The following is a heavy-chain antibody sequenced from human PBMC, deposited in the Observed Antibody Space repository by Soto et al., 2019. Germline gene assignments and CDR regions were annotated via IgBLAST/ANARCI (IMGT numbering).Heavy chain of an antibody. V-gene: IGHV4-59*01. CDR1: GGSISSYY. J-gene: IGHJ4*02. CDR2: IYYSGST. CDR3: ARRWVTAFDF. D-gene: IGHD4-4*01. Sequence: QVQLQESGPGLVKPSETLSLTCTVSGGSISSYYWSWIRQPPGKGLEWIGYIYYSGSTNYNPSLKRRVTISVDTTKNQFSLKVSSVTAADTAVYYCARRWVTAFDFWGQGTLVTVSS.